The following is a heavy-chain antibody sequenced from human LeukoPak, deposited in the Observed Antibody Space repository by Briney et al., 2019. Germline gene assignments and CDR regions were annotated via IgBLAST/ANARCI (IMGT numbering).Heavy chain of an antibody. D-gene: IGHD6-25*01. CDR2: IGSSGSTT. Sequence: PGGSLRLSCAVSGFPFSFYEVNWVRQAPGQGLEWVSNIGSSGSTTYYADSVKGRFTLSRDNAKNSLYLQMNSLRADDSAVYYCVRIRAAAAEGAFDIWGQGTMVTVSS. J-gene: IGHJ3*02. CDR3: VRIRAAAAEGAFDI. V-gene: IGHV3-48*03. CDR1: GFPFSFYE.